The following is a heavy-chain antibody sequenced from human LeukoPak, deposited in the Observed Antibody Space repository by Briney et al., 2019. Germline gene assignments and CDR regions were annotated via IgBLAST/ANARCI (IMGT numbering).Heavy chain of an antibody. D-gene: IGHD6-13*01. CDR3: ATIEAAGSSFDY. CDR1: GYTLTNYY. V-gene: IGHV1-46*01. CDR2: INPSGGTT. J-gene: IGHJ4*02. Sequence: ASVKVSCKASGYTLTNYYMHWVRQAPGQGLEWMGIINPSGGTTNYAQKFQGRITMTRDTSTSTVYVELISLRSEDTAVYYCATIEAAGSSFDYWGQGTLVTVSS.